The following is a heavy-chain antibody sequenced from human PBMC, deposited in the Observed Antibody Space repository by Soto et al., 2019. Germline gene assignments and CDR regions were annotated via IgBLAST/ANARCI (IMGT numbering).Heavy chain of an antibody. V-gene: IGHV2-26*01. J-gene: IGHJ6*02. CDR1: GFPLSNARMG. CDR3: ARIPRLRFLNYGMDV. CDR2: IFSNDEK. Sequence: SGPTLVNATGTLRLTCPVSGFPLSNARMGVSWIRQPPGKALEWLAHIFSNDEKSYSTSLKSRLTISKDTSKSQVVLTMTNMDPVDTATYYCARIPRLRFLNYGMDVWGQGTTVTVSS. D-gene: IGHD3-3*01.